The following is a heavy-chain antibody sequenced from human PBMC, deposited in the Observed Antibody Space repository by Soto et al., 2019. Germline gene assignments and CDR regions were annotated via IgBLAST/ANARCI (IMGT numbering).Heavy chain of an antibody. V-gene: IGHV1-3*01. J-gene: IGHJ4*02. CDR1: RYAFTSYA. CDR2: INAGNGNT. D-gene: IGHD2-21*02. CDR3: ARVPGGVTGTLFYFDY. Sequence: GASAEACSKAPRYAFTSYARQWVRQAPGQRLEWMGWINAGNGNTKYSQKFQGRVTITRDTSASTAYMEQSSLRSEDTAVYYCARVPGGVTGTLFYFDYRGQRPLVTVSS.